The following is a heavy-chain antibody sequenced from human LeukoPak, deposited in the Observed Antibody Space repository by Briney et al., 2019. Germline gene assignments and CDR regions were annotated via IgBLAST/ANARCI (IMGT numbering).Heavy chain of an antibody. J-gene: IGHJ4*02. CDR3: ARAYGSGSYSGY. Sequence: GESLKISCKGSGYSFTSYWISWVRQMPGEGLEWMGRIDPSDSYTNYSPSFQGHVTISADKSISTAYLQWSSLKASDTAMYYCARAYGSGSYSGYWGQGTLVTVSS. CDR1: GYSFTSYW. CDR2: IDPSDSYT. D-gene: IGHD3-10*01. V-gene: IGHV5-10-1*01.